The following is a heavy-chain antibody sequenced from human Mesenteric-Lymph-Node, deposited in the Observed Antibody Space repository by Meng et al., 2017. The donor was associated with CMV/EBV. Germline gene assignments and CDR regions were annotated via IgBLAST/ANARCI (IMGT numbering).Heavy chain of an antibody. CDR1: GYTFTGYY. CDR3: ATDLARF. Sequence: VQLVQPGAEVKKPGGPVKVSCQASGYTFTGYYMHWVRQATGQGLEWRGRINPNSGGTNYAQKFQSRITITRETSISTAYMELSSLRTDDTAVYYCATDLARFWGQGTLVTVSS. J-gene: IGHJ4*02. CDR2: INPNSGGT. V-gene: IGHV1-2*06.